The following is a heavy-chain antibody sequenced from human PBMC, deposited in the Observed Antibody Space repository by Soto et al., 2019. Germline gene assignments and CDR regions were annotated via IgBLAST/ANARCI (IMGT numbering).Heavy chain of an antibody. CDR3: ATAYYYDSSGYRGGFDP. D-gene: IGHD3-22*01. J-gene: IGHJ5*02. Sequence: ASVKVSCKASEYTSTSYHIHWVRQAPGQGLEWMGIINPSGGSTSYAQKFQGRVTMTRDTSTSTVYMELSSLRSEDTAVYYCATAYYYDSSGYRGGFDPWGQGTLVTVSS. CDR2: INPSGGST. CDR1: EYTSTSYH. V-gene: IGHV1-46*01.